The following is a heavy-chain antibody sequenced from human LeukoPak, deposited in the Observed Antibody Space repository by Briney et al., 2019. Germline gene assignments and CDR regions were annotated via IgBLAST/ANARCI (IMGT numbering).Heavy chain of an antibody. CDR2: IYYSGST. CDR1: GGSSSNYY. J-gene: IGHJ4*02. V-gene: IGHV4-59*01. CDR3: ARLVKNCGTDSCYPFDY. Sequence: SETLSLTCSVSGGSSSNYYWSWIRQPPGRGLEWIGYIYYSGSTNSNASLKSRVTISLATSKNQFSLKVSSVTAADTAVYYCARLVKNCGTDSCYPFDYWGQGTLVTVSS. D-gene: IGHD2-15*01.